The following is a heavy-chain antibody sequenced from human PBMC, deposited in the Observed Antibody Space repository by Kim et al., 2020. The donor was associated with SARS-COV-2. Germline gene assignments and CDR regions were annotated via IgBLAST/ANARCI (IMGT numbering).Heavy chain of an antibody. CDR2: YAE. CDR3: TRQGATTDS. V-gene: IGHV3-73*01. J-gene: IGHJ4*02. D-gene: IGHD5-12*01. Sequence: YAEAYASSLKGRFTISRDDSKNTTYLQMNRLRTEDTAVYYCTRQGATTDSWGQGTLVTVSS.